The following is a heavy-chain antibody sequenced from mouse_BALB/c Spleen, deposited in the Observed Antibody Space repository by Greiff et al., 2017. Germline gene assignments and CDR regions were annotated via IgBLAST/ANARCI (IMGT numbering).Heavy chain of an antibody. CDR2: INPYNGDT. V-gene: IGHV1-20*02. J-gene: IGHJ1*01. D-gene: IGHD2-3*01. CDR3: ARGDDLYWYFDV. Sequence: EVQLQQSGPELVKPGASVKISCKASGYSFTGYFMNWVMQSHGKSLEWIGRINPYNGDTFYNQKFKGKATLTVDKSSSTAHMELRSLASEDSAVYYCARGDDLYWYFDVWGAGTTVTVSS. CDR1: GYSFTGYF.